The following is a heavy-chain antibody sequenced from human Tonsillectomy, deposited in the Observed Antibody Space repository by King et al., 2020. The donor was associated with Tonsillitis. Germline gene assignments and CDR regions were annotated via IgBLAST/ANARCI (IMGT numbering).Heavy chain of an antibody. D-gene: IGHD3-3*01. CDR2: VYFTGRT. J-gene: IGHJ4*02. CDR1: GGSISNYY. Sequence: VQLQESGPGLVKPSETLSLTCTVSGGSISNYYWSWIRQPPGKGLEWIGNVYFTGRTTYNPSLKRRFTISVDTSKNPFSLKLSSVSASDTAVYYCARQYDFWTGPFDYWGQGTLVTVSS. CDR3: ARQYDFWTGPFDY. V-gene: IGHV4-59*08.